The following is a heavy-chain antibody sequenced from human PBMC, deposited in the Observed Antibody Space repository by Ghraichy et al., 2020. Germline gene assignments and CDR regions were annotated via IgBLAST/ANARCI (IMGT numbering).Heavy chain of an antibody. CDR2: VYYSGTT. J-gene: IGHJ3*02. Sequence: SETLSLTCTVSGGSISSSNYYWSWIRQPPGKGLEWIGSVYYSGTTYYNPSLKSRVTVSGDTSNNQFSLNLRSVTAADPAVYYCARTRHFTRIVVIISFDMWGQGTMVTVSS. CDR3: ARTRHFTRIVVIISFDM. V-gene: IGHV4-39*01. CDR1: GGSISSSNYY. D-gene: IGHD3-22*01.